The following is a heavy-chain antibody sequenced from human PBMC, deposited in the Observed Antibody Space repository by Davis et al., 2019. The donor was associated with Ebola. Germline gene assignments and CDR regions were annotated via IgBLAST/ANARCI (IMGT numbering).Heavy chain of an antibody. CDR2: IYPGDSDA. CDR3: TRPVARGYTYGHIEY. J-gene: IGHJ4*02. V-gene: IGHV5-51*01. D-gene: IGHD5-18*01. CDR1: GYTFTYHW. Sequence: GESLKISCKGSGYTFTYHWIGWVRQRPGTGLEWVAIIYPGDSDARYSPPFEGQVTISADKSISTAYLQWSSLKASDTAVYYCTRPVARGYTYGHIEYWGQGTLVTVSS.